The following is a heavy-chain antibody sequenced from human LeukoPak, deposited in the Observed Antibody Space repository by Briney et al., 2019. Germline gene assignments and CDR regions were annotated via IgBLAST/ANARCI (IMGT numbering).Heavy chain of an antibody. D-gene: IGHD2-8*01. CDR2: IKQDGSEK. CDR3: AKARDNTNYLGYYYGLDV. Sequence: PGGSLRLSCAASGFTFSSYWMSWVRQAPGKGLEWVANIKQDGSEKYYVDSVKGRFTISRDNAKNSLYLQLNNLRVEDTAVYYCAKARDNTNYLGYYYGLDVWGQGTTVTVSS. CDR1: GFTFSSYW. J-gene: IGHJ6*02. V-gene: IGHV3-7*01.